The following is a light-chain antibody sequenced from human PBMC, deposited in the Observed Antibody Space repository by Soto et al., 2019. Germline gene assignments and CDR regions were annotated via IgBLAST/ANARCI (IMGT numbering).Light chain of an antibody. J-gene: IGKJ1*01. CDR2: AAS. Sequence: DIQMTQSPSSLSASVEDRVTIXCRASQSISSYLNWYQQKPGKVPKLLIYAASSLQGGVPSRFSGSGSGTDFTLTISSLQPEDFATYYCQQSYSTPRTFGQGTKVDIK. V-gene: IGKV1-39*01. CDR1: QSISSY. CDR3: QQSYSTPRT.